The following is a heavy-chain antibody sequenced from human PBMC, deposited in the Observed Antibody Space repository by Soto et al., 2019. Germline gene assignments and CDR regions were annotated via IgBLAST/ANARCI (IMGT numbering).Heavy chain of an antibody. V-gene: IGHV1-2*04. CDR3: SRGDSTDCSNGVCSFFYNHDMDV. CDR1: GYSFTDYH. CDR2: INPKSGGT. J-gene: IGHJ6*04. D-gene: IGHD2-8*01. Sequence: GASVKVSCKASGYSFTDYHIHWVRQAPGQGLAWLGRINPKSGGTSTAQKFQGWVTMTTDTSISTASMELTRRTSDDTAIYYCSRGDSTDCSNGVCSFFYNHDMDVWGKGTTVTVSS.